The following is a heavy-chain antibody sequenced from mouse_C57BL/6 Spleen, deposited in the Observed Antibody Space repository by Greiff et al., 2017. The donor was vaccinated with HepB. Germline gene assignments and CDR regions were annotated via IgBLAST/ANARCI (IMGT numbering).Heavy chain of an antibody. CDR3: ARRDSSGPHYFDY. V-gene: IGHV1-7*01. CDR2: INPSSGYT. J-gene: IGHJ2*01. CDR1: GYTFTSYW. Sequence: VQLQQSGAELAKPGASVKLSCKASGYTFTSYWMHWVKQRPGQGLEWIGYINPSSGYTKYNQKFKDKATLTADKSSSTAYMQLSSMTYEDSAVYDCARRDSSGPHYFDYWGQGTTLTVSS. D-gene: IGHD3-2*02.